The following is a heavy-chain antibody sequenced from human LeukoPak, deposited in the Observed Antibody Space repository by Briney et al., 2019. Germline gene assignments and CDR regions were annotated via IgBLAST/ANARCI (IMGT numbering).Heavy chain of an antibody. J-gene: IGHJ3*02. CDR3: AKDYDFWSGYYYDAFDI. Sequence: PGGSLRLSCAASGFSFSNYAMTWVRQAPGKGLEWVSSISGSGGSTYYADSVKGRFTISRDNSKNTLYLQMNSLRAEDTAVYYCAKDYDFWSGYYYDAFDIWGQGTMVTVSS. CDR1: GFSFSNYA. CDR2: ISGSGGST. D-gene: IGHD3-3*01. V-gene: IGHV3-23*01.